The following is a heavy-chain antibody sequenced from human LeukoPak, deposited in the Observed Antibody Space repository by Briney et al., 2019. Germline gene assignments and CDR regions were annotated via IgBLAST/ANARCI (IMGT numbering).Heavy chain of an antibody. CDR3: VKDQVAGRDY. CDR1: GFTFSSGV. V-gene: IGHV3-23*01. Sequence: PGGSLRHSRAAPGFTFSSGVMSWVRKAPGKGLEWVSAISGSGGSTYYADSLKGRFTISRDNSENTLYLQMNSLRAEDTAVYFCVKDQVAGRDYWGQGTLVTVSS. J-gene: IGHJ4*02. D-gene: IGHD6-19*01. CDR2: ISGSGGST.